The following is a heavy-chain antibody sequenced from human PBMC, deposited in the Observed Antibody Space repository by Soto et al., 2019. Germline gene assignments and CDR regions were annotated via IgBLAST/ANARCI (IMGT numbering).Heavy chain of an antibody. CDR1: GYSFTTYW. CDR2: IYPGDSHT. D-gene: IGHD1-26*01. Sequence: PGESLKISCKGSGYSFTTYWIGWVRQMPGKGLEWMGIIYPGDSHTRYSPSFQGQVTISADKSTSPAYLQWSALKASDTAMYYCARHSSGTYHFDYWGQGTLVTVSS. CDR3: ARHSSGTYHFDY. J-gene: IGHJ4*02. V-gene: IGHV5-51*01.